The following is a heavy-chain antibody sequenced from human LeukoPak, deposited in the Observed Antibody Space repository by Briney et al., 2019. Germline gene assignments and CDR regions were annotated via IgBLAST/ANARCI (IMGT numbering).Heavy chain of an antibody. CDR3: ARRGYSDSSGYDY. D-gene: IGHD3-22*01. CDR1: GFTFSSYE. V-gene: IGHV3-21*01. J-gene: IGHJ4*02. CDR2: ISGDSTDI. Sequence: GGSLRLSCAASGFTFSSYEMNWVRQAPGKGLEWVSSISGDSTDIYYADSLMGRSTISRDNAKNSLYLQINSLRAEDTAIYYCARRGYSDSSGYDYWGQGTLVTVSS.